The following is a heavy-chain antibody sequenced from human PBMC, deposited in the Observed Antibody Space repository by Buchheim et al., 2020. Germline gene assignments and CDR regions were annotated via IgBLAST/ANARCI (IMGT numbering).Heavy chain of an antibody. V-gene: IGHV3-66*01. CDR3: ARDTSSPARADW. J-gene: IGHJ4*02. CDR2: IYGNDDP. Sequence: EEKLVESGGGLVQPGGSLRLSCAASGFSVSSNYMNWVRQPPGKGLEWVSLIYGNDDPKYTDSAKGRFTISRDDSQNIAFLHMNRLRVEDTAVYYCARDTSSPARADWWGRGTL. CDR1: GFSVSSNY. D-gene: IGHD3/OR15-3a*01.